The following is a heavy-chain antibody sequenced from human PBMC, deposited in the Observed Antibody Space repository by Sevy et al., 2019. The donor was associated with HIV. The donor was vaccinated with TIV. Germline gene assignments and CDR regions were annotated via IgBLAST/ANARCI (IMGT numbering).Heavy chain of an antibody. CDR1: GGSISSYY. V-gene: IGHV4-59*01. CDR3: ARGHVWFRWFDP. Sequence: SETLSLTCTVSGGSISSYYWSWIRQPPGKGLEWIGYIYYSGSTNYNPSLKSRVTISVDTSKNQFSLKLSSVTAADTAVYYCARGHVWFRWFDPWGQGTLLTVSS. D-gene: IGHD3-10*01. CDR2: IYYSGST. J-gene: IGHJ5*02.